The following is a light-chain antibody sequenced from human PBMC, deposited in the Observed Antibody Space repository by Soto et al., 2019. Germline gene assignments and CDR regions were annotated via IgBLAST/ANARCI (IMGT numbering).Light chain of an antibody. CDR2: AAS. CDR3: QKYNSAPLT. V-gene: IGKV1-27*01. Sequence: DIQMTQSPSSLSASVGDRVTITCRASQGISNYLAWYQQKPGKVPKLLIYAASTMHSGVPSRFSRRGSGTDLTLTISSLQPEDVATYYCQKYNSAPLTFGGGTKVEIK. J-gene: IGKJ4*01. CDR1: QGISNY.